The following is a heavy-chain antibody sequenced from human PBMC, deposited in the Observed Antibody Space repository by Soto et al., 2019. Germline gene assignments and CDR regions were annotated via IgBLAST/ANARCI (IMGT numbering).Heavy chain of an antibody. CDR2: INYDGTYL. D-gene: IGHD3-3*01. V-gene: IGHV3-74*03. J-gene: IGHJ4*02. CDR1: GLPFGSYW. CDR3: TSDVFGVSHS. Sequence: GSLRLSCAASGLPFGSYWMHWVRQVPGKGLVWVSRINYDGTYLTYADSVRGRFTISRDNAKNTLYLQMNSLRAEDTAVYYCTSDVFGVSHSWGQGTVVTVSS.